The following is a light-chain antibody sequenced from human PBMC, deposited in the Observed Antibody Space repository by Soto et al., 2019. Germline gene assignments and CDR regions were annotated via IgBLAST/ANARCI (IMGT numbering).Light chain of an antibody. Sequence: DIKMTQSPSSLSAFVGDRVTITCRASKIISNSLNWYQQKPGKAPRLLISTISSLQSVVTSRFTGSGYWTDFNINISSLQPADFATDYCQQTHSTPLSFGGGTKVEV. CDR2: TIS. CDR1: KIISNS. V-gene: IGKV1-39*01. J-gene: IGKJ4*01. CDR3: QQTHSTPLS.